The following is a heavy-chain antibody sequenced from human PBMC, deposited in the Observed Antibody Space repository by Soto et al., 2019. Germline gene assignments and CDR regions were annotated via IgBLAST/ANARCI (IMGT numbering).Heavy chain of an antibody. D-gene: IGHD2-15*01. CDR3: ARHYCSGGSCLFGP. J-gene: IGHJ5*02. CDR1: GGTFSSYA. CDR2: IIPIFGTA. V-gene: IGHV1-69*01. Sequence: AVKVSCKASGGTFSSYAISWVRQAPGQGLEWMGGIIPIFGTANYAQKFQGRVTITADESTSTASMELSSLRSEYTAVYYCARHYCSGGSCLFGPWGQGTLVTVSS.